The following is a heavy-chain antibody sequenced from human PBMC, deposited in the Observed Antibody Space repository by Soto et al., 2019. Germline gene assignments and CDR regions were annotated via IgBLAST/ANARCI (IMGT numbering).Heavy chain of an antibody. V-gene: IGHV4-4*02. D-gene: IGHD2-15*01. CDR2: IYHSGST. CDR3: ARVGFARVAATPGSKYYFDY. CDR1: SGSISSSNW. J-gene: IGHJ4*02. Sequence: SETLSLTCAVSSGSISSSNWWSWVRQPPGKGLEWIGEIYHSGSTNYNPSLKSRVTISVDKSKNQFSLKLSSVTAADTAVYYCARVGFARVAATPGSKYYFDYWGQGTLVTVSS.